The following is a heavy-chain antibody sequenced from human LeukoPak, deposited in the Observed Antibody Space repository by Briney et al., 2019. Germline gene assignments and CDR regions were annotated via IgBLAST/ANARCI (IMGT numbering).Heavy chain of an antibody. CDR3: AKELPTYYYDSSGYSYYFDY. V-gene: IGHV3-33*06. Sequence: GRSLRLSCAASGFTFSSYGMHWVRQAPGKGLEWVAVIWYDGSNKYYADSVKGRFTISRDNSKNTLYLQMNSLRAEDTAVYYCAKELPTYYYDSSGYSYYFDYWGQGTLVTASS. CDR1: GFTFSSYG. J-gene: IGHJ4*02. CDR2: IWYDGSNK. D-gene: IGHD3-22*01.